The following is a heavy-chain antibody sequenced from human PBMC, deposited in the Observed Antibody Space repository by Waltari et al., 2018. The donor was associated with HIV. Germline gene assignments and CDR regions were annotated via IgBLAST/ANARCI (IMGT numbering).Heavy chain of an antibody. CDR1: GFTFSSYS. Sequence: EVQLVESGGGLVKPGGSLRLSCAASGFTFSSYSMNWVRQAPGKGLEWVSSISSSSSYIYYADSVKGRFTISRDNAKNSLYLQMNSLRAEDTAVYYCAREGEGSGWYHNYDAFDIWGQGTMVTVSS. CDR2: ISSSSSYI. V-gene: IGHV3-21*01. J-gene: IGHJ3*02. D-gene: IGHD6-19*01. CDR3: AREGEGSGWYHNYDAFDI.